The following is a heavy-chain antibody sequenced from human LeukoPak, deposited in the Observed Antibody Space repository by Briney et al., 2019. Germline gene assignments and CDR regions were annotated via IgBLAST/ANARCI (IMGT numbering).Heavy chain of an antibody. CDR2: IYYSGST. CDR1: RGSFSGYY. D-gene: IGHD6-19*01. J-gene: IGHJ4*02. V-gene: IGHV4-59*08. CDR3: ASFGYSSGWYSDY. Sequence: SETLSLTCAVYRGSFSGYYWSWIRQPPGKGLEWIGYIYYSGSTNYNPSLKSRVTISVDTSKNQFSLKLSSVTAADTAVYYCASFGYSSGWYSDYWGQGTLVTVSS.